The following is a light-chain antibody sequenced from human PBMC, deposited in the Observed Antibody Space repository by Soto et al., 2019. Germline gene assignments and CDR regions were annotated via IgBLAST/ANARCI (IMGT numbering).Light chain of an antibody. CDR2: EVS. CDR1: SSDVGGYNY. V-gene: IGLV2-8*01. J-gene: IGLJ1*01. Sequence: QSALTQPPSASGSPGQSVTISCTGTSSDVGGYNYVSWYQQHPGKAPKLMIYEVSKRPSGVPDRFSGSKSGNTASLTVSGLQAEDKADYYCSSYAGSNTYVFGHGTKVTVL. CDR3: SSYAGSNTYV.